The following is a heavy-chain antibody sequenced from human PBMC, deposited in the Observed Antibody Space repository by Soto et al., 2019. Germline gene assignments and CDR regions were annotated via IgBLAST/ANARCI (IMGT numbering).Heavy chain of an antibody. V-gene: IGHV4-61*01. CDR3: ARGWNYSGADAFDI. D-gene: IGHD1-7*01. Sequence: SETLSLTCTVSGGSVSSGSYYWSWIRQPPGKGLEWIGYIYYSGSTNYNPSLKSRVTISVDTSKNQFSLKLSSVTAADTAVYYCARGWNYSGADAFDIWGQGTMVTVSS. J-gene: IGHJ3*02. CDR2: IYYSGST. CDR1: GGSVSSGSYY.